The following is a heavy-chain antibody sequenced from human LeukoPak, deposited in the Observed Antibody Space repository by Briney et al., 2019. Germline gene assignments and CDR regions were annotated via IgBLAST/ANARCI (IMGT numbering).Heavy chain of an antibody. Sequence: SETLSLTCTVSGGSISSSSYYWGWIRQPPGKGLEWIGSIYYSGSTYYNPSLKSRVAISVDTSKNQFSLKLSSVTAADTAVYYCARITMAGNYYYYMDVWGKGTTVTVSS. J-gene: IGHJ6*03. V-gene: IGHV4-39*07. D-gene: IGHD6-19*01. CDR3: ARITMAGNYYYYMDV. CDR2: IYYSGST. CDR1: GGSISSSSYY.